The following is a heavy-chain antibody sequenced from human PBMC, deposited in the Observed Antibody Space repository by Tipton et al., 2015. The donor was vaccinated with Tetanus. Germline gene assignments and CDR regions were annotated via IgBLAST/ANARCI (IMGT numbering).Heavy chain of an antibody. CDR3: ARDYSYFDDSSWSDH. CDR1: GGSISNYY. D-gene: IGHD3-22*01. Sequence: TLSLTCTVSGGSISNYYWNWIRQSPGKRLEWIGNIYYSGDTAYNPSLQSRATIYLDTAKKHFSLRLSSVTAADTAVYYCARDYSYFDDSSWSDHWGQGTLVTVSS. J-gene: IGHJ4*02. CDR2: IYYSGDT. V-gene: IGHV4-59*01.